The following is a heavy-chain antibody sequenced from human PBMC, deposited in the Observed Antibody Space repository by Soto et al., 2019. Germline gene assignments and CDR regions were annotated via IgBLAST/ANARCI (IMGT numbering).Heavy chain of an antibody. Sequence: GGSLRLSCAASGFTFSSYGMHWVRQAPGKGLEWVAVISYDGSNKYYADSVKGRFTISRDNSKNTLYLQMNSLRAEDTAVYYCAKDKPDDYGGYFDYWGQGTLVTVSS. CDR1: GFTFSSYG. D-gene: IGHD4-17*01. J-gene: IGHJ4*02. CDR2: ISYDGSNK. CDR3: AKDKPDDYGGYFDY. V-gene: IGHV3-30*18.